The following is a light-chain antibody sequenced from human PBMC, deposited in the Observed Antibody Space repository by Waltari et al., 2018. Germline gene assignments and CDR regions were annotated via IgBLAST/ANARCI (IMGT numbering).Light chain of an antibody. J-gene: IGKJ1*01. CDR2: GAS. Sequence: EIVMTQSPATLSVSPGERATLSCRASQGVNSNLAWYHQKPGQAPRLLISGASTRATGVPARFSGSGSGTEFTLTISSLQSEDFAVYYCQQYNNWWTFGQGTKV. V-gene: IGKV3-15*01. CDR3: QQYNNWWT. CDR1: QGVNSN.